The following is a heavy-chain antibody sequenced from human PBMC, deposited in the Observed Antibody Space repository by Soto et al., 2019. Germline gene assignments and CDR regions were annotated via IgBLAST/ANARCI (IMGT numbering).Heavy chain of an antibody. CDR1: VFTFSNSG. Sequence: RWSLRLSCAASVFTFSNSGMRWFRQAPGQELEWVSSIGPSGNTYYSDAVKGRFTISRDISKNTLFLQMDSLRAEDTATYYCAKRLHNSYYYVMDVWGQGTTVTVSS. V-gene: IGHV3-23*01. CDR2: IGPSGNT. J-gene: IGHJ6*02. D-gene: IGHD4-4*01. CDR3: AKRLHNSYYYVMDV.